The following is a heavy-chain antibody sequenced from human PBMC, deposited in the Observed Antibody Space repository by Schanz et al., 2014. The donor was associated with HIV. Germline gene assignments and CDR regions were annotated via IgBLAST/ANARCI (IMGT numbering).Heavy chain of an antibody. D-gene: IGHD2-15*01. J-gene: IGHJ4*02. CDR2: IAHSGIT. V-gene: IGHV4-30-2*01. CDR3: ARVTVVEALYYFDY. Sequence: QLQLQESGSGLVKPSQTLSLTCAVSGGSISRGDYSWSWIRQPRGKGRGWIGYIAHSGITYYSPSLKSRVNISIGRSSSQFSLKLSSEAAADTAVYYCARVTVVEALYYFDYWGQGTLVTVSS. CDR1: GGSISRGDYS.